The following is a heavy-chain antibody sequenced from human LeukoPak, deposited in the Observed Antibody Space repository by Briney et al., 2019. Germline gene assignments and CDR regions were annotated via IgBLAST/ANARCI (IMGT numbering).Heavy chain of an antibody. V-gene: IGHV3-23*01. CDR3: VKNSRIAAAGVFDY. Sequence: QSGGSLRLSCATSGFTFSSYAMSWVRQAPGKGLEWVSAISGSGGSTYYADSVKGRFTISRDNSKNTLYLQMNSLRAEDTAVYYCVKNSRIAAAGVFDYWGQGTLVTVSS. J-gene: IGHJ4*02. D-gene: IGHD6-13*01. CDR2: ISGSGGST. CDR1: GFTFSSYA.